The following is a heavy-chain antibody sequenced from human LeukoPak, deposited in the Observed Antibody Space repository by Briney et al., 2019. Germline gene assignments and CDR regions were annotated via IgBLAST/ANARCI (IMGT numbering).Heavy chain of an antibody. Sequence: PSETLSPTCTVSGGSILNHYWTWIRQPPGKGLEWIGEINHSGSTNYNPSLKSRVTISVDTSKNQFSLKLSSVTAADTAVYYCARAGRGYSHGYGGYYYYYMDVWGKGTMVTVSS. CDR3: ARAGRGYSHGYGGYYYYYMDV. CDR2: INHSGST. D-gene: IGHD5-18*01. CDR1: GGSILNHY. V-gene: IGHV4-34*01. J-gene: IGHJ6*03.